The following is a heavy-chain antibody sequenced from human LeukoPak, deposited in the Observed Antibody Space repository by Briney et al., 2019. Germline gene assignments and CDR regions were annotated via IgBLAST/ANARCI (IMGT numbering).Heavy chain of an antibody. CDR2: TSSSRSYI. J-gene: IGHJ4*02. Sequence: GGSLRLSCAASGFTFSTYSMNWVRQAPGKGLEWVSSTSSSRSYIYYADSVKGRFTISRDNAKNSLYLQMNSLRAEDTAVYYCARDQTDYETLTGYLFFDYWGQGTLVTVSS. CDR3: ARDQTDYETLTGYLFFDY. D-gene: IGHD3-9*01. CDR1: GFTFSTYS. V-gene: IGHV3-21*01.